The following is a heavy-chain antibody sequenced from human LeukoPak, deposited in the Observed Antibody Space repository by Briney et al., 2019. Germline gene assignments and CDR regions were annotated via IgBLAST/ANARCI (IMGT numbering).Heavy chain of an antibody. J-gene: IGHJ4*02. CDR2: IKSKADGETI. D-gene: IGHD3-9*01. CDR1: GFTFSDYY. Sequence: GGSLRLSCAASGFTFSDYYMSWIRQAPGKGLEWVGRIKSKADGETIDYAAPVKGRFTFSRDDSKNMLYLQMNGLKSEDTAVYYCSTLTSRYLSDSWGQGTLVTVSS. CDR3: STLTSRYLSDS. V-gene: IGHV3-15*01.